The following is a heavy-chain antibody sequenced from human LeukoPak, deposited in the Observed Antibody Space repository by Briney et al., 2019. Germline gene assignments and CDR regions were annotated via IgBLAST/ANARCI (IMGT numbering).Heavy chain of an antibody. CDR1: GFTFSSYV. Sequence: QPGGSLRLSCVASGFTFSSYVMTWVRQAPGKGLEWVSSIRTSVGSTFYADSVKGRFTISRDNSKNTLYLQMNSLRAEDTAVYYCAKVLDCSTIYCQKFFDSWGQGTLVTVSS. V-gene: IGHV3-23*01. CDR3: AKVLDCSTIYCQKFFDS. J-gene: IGHJ4*02. CDR2: IRTSVGST. D-gene: IGHD2-2*01.